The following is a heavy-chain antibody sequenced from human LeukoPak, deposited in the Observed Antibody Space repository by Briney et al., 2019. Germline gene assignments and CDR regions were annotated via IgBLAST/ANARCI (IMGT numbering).Heavy chain of an antibody. D-gene: IGHD3-22*01. CDR3: AKGYYYDSSGPPGPPLDY. J-gene: IGHJ4*02. CDR2: MNPNSGNT. Sequence: WASVKVSCKASGYTFTSYDINWVRQATGQGLEWMGWMNPNSGNTGYAQKFQGRVTITRNTSISTAYMELNSLRAEDTAVYYCAKGYYYDSSGPPGPPLDYWGQGTLVTVSS. V-gene: IGHV1-8*03. CDR1: GYTFTSYD.